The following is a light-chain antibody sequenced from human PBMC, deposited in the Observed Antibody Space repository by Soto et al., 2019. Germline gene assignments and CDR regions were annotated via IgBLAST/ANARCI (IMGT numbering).Light chain of an antibody. CDR2: AAS. J-gene: IGKJ1*01. V-gene: IGKV1-39*01. CDR3: QQSYSIPWT. CDR1: QSISSY. Sequence: DIQMTQSPSSLSASVGYGVTITCRASQSISSYLNWYQQKPGKAPKLLIYAASSLQSGVPSRFSGSGYGTDFTLTVSNLQPEDFATYYCQQSYSIPWTFGQGTKVDI.